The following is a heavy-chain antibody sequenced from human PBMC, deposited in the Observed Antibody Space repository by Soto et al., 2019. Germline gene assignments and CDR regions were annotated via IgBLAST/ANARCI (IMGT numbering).Heavy chain of an antibody. J-gene: IGHJ3*01. CDR2: IWHDGNKN. V-gene: IGHV3-33*01. D-gene: IGHD3-22*01. CDR3: ARDDDGNRNVFDF. CDR1: GFTFSSFG. Sequence: QVHLVESGGGVVQPGMSLRLSCAAAGFTFSSFGMHWVRQAPGKGLEWVAVIWHDGNKNAYADSVKGRFTISRDNSKNTLYLQMTTLRAEDTAVYYCARDDDGNRNVFDFWGPGTMVTVSS.